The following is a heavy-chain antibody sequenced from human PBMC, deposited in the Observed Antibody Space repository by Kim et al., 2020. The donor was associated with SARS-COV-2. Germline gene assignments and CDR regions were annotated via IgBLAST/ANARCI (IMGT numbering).Heavy chain of an antibody. D-gene: IGHD3-22*01. CDR2: VYDSGTT. V-gene: IGHV4-39*01. Sequence: SETLSLTCAVTGGSISSSFNYWGWIRQPPGKGLEWIGIVYDSGTTYDSLSLKSRVTVSVDTSKNEFSLKGTSVTAADTAVYVGGRRRHDSSGYVACWGQGVLVTVS. CDR1: GGSISSSFNY. J-gene: IGHJ4*02. CDR3: GRRRHDSSGYVAC.